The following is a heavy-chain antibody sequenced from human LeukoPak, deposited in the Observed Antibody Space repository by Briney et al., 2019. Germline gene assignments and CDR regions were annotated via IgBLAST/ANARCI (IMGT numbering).Heavy chain of an antibody. J-gene: IGHJ4*02. CDR2: IYSGVST. Sequence: PGGALRLSRAASVFTVISNYMSSVRQAPGKGLEWVSVIYSGVSTYYAGSVKGRFPISRDNSKNTLYLQMNSLRAEDPAVYYCARDRSSVWGLGYWGQGTLVTVSS. D-gene: IGHD6-19*01. V-gene: IGHV3-53*01. CDR1: VFTVISNY. CDR3: ARDRSSVWGLGY.